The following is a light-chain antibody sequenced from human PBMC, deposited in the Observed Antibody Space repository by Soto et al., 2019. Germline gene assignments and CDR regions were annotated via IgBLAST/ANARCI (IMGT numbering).Light chain of an antibody. CDR2: DAS. Sequence: IQMTQSPSSLSSSVLDRVAITCRASQRITTWLAWYQQKPGKAPKLLIYDASSLESGVPSRFSGSGSGTEFTLTISSLQPDDFATYYCQQYDNYSTFGQGTKVDIK. CDR1: QRITTW. CDR3: QQYDNYST. J-gene: IGKJ1*01. V-gene: IGKV1-5*01.